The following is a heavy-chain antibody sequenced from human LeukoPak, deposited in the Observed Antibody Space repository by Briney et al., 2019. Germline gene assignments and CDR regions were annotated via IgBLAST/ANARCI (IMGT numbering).Heavy chain of an antibody. J-gene: IGHJ4*02. D-gene: IGHD3-3*01. V-gene: IGHV1-8*01. Sequence: ASVKVSCKASGYTFTSYDINWVRQATGQGLEWMGWMNPNSGNTGYAQKFQGRVTITTDESTSTAYMELSSLRSEDTAVYYCARSTYYDFWSGYYFDYWGQGTLVTVSS. CDR1: GYTFTSYD. CDR2: MNPNSGNT. CDR3: ARSTYYDFWSGYYFDY.